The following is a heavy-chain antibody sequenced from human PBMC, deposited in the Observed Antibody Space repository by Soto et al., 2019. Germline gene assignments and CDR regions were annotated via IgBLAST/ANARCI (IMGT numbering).Heavy chain of an antibody. CDR3: ARDLTGYCSNTSCARDAFDI. CDR1: GGSISSGDYY. D-gene: IGHD2-2*01. J-gene: IGHJ3*02. Sequence: PSETLSLTCTVSGGSISSGDYYWSWIRQPPGKGLEWIGYIYYSGSTYYNPSLKSRVTISVDTSKNQFSLKLSSVTAADTAVYYCARDLTGYCSNTSCARDAFDIWGQGTMVTVSS. V-gene: IGHV4-30-4*01. CDR2: IYYSGST.